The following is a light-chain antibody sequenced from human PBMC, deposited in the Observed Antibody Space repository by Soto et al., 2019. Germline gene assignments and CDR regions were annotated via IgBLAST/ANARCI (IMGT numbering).Light chain of an antibody. CDR3: QSYDSSLSGSTV. V-gene: IGLV1-40*01. CDR2: GNS. J-gene: IGLJ2*01. CDR1: TSNIPTGYD. Sequence: QSVLTQPPSVSGAPGQRVTISCTGGTSNIPTGYDIHWYQQLPGKAPKLLISGNSNRPSGVPDRFSGSKSGTSASLAITGLQAEDEAEYYCQSYDSSLSGSTVFGGGTKLTVL.